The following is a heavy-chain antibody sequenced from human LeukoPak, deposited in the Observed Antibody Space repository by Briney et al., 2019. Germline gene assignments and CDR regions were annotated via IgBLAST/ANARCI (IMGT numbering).Heavy chain of an antibody. D-gene: IGHD6-13*01. CDR2: IYYSGST. J-gene: IGHJ6*03. CDR1: GGSISSSSYY. CDR3: ARGRKYSSSWHYYYYYYMDV. Sequence: SETLSLTCTVSGGSISSSSYYWGWIRQPPGKGLEWIGSIYYSGSTYYNPSLKSRVTISVDTSKNQFSLKLSSVTAADTAVYYCARGRKYSSSWHYYYYYYMDVWGKGTTVTVSS. V-gene: IGHV4-39*07.